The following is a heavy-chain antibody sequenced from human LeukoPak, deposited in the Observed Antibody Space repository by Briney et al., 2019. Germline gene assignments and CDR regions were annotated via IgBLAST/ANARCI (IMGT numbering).Heavy chain of an antibody. V-gene: IGHV4-39*01. CDR3: ARHGYSRYSSIGTDY. CDR1: GGSISSSSYY. J-gene: IGHJ4*02. Sequence: SETLSLTCTVSGGSISSSSYYWGWIRQPPGKGLEWLGSIYYSGSTYYDPSFKSRVTISVDTSKNQFSLKLSSVTAADTAVYYCARHGYSRYSSIGTDYWGQGTLVTVSS. D-gene: IGHD6-13*01. CDR2: IYYSGST.